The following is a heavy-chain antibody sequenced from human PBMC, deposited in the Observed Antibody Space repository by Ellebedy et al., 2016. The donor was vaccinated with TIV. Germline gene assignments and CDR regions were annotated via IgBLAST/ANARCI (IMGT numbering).Heavy chain of an antibody. D-gene: IGHD2-2*01. CDR2: IYYSGSS. V-gene: IGHV4-30-4*01. CDR3: ARGNQLLLGVGDFDY. J-gene: IGHJ4*02. Sequence: SETLSLXXTVSGGSISSGDYSWSWIRQRPGKGLQWIGHIYYSGSSYNNPSLESRVTLSVDTSKNQFSLKLSSVTAADTAVYYCARGNQLLLGVGDFDYWGQGTLVTVSS. CDR1: GGSISSGDYS.